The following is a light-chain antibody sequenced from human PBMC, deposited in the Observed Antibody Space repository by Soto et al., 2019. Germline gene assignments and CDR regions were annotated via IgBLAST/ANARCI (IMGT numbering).Light chain of an antibody. V-gene: IGLV1-44*01. Sequence: QSVLTQAPSASGTPGQRVTISCSGSSSNIGSNTVNWYQQLPGTAPKLLIYSNNQRPSGVPDRFSGSKSGTSASLAISGLQSEDEADYYCAAWDDSLNAVVFGGGTKLTV. CDR3: AAWDDSLNAVV. CDR1: SSNIGSNT. CDR2: SNN. J-gene: IGLJ2*01.